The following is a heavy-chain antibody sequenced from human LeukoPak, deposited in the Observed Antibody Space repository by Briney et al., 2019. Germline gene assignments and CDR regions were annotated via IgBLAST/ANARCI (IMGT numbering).Heavy chain of an antibody. V-gene: IGHV3-53*01. Sequence: GGSLRLSCAASGFTFSSNYMSWVRQAPGKGLEWVSVIYSGGSTYYADSVKGRFTISRDNSKNTLYLQMNSLRAEDTAVYYCAGSPYSSGWYPFDPWGQGTLVTVSS. D-gene: IGHD6-19*01. J-gene: IGHJ5*02. CDR3: AGSPYSSGWYPFDP. CDR2: IYSGGST. CDR1: GFTFSSNY.